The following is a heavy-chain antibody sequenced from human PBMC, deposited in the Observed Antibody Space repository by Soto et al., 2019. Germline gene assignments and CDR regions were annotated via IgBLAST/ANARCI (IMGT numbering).Heavy chain of an antibody. V-gene: IGHV3-7*04. J-gene: IGHJ4*02. Sequence: EVQLVESGGGLVQPGGSLRLSCAASGFTFSSYWMSWVRQAPGKGLEWVANIKQDGSEKYYVDSVKGRFTISRDNAKNSRYLQMNSLRAEDTAVYYCARGSSGWDGGYFDYWGQGTLVTVSS. CDR1: GFTFSSYW. D-gene: IGHD6-19*01. CDR3: ARGSSGWDGGYFDY. CDR2: IKQDGSEK.